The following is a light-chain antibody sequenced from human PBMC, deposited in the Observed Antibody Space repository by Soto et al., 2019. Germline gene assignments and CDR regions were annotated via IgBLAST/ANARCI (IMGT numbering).Light chain of an antibody. CDR3: QQRSNWPLLT. CDR1: QSVSNY. V-gene: IGKV3-11*01. J-gene: IGKJ4*01. CDR2: DAS. Sequence: EIVLTQSPATLSLSPGERATLSCRASQSVSNYLAWYQQKPGQAPRLLIYDASNRATGIPARFSGSRPGTDFTLPISSLQPEDFAVYYCQQRSNWPLLTFGGGTKVQIK.